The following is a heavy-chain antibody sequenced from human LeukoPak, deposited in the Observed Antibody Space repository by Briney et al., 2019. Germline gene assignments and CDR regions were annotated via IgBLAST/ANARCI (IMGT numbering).Heavy chain of an antibody. D-gene: IGHD3-10*01. Sequence: PSETLSLTCAVSGGSISSGGYSWSWIRQPPGKGLEWIGYIYHSGSTYYNPSLKSRVTISVDRSKNQFSLKLSSVTAADTAVYYCARVRGYYGSGSYPFDYWGQGTLVTVSS. CDR2: IYHSGST. CDR1: GGSISSGGYS. V-gene: IGHV4-30-2*01. J-gene: IGHJ4*02. CDR3: ARVRGYYGSGSYPFDY.